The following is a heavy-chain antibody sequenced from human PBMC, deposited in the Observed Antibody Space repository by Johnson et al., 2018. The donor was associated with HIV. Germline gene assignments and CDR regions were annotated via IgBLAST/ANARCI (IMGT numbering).Heavy chain of an antibody. J-gene: IGHJ3*02. CDR2: SSSDESNK. D-gene: IGHD5-18*01. Sequence: QVQLVESGGGVVQPGRSLRLSCAASGGFTFSSFAMHWVRQGPGKGLEWVAVSSSDESNKYYLDSVKGRFTISRDNFKNTLYPQMNSLRAEDTAVYYCAKDTAMVRSSAAFDIWGQGTMVTVSS. V-gene: IGHV3-30-3*02. CDR3: AKDTAMVRSSAAFDI. CDR1: GGFTFSSFA.